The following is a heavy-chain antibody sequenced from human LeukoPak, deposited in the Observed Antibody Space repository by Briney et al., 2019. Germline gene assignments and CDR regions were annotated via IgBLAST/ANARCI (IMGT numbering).Heavy chain of an antibody. D-gene: IGHD6-13*01. J-gene: IGHJ4*02. V-gene: IGHV3-7*04. CDR1: GFTFSSYW. CDR2: IKEDGSEK. Sequence: VQPGGSLRLSCEASGFTFSSYWMSWVRQAPGKGLEWVASIKEDGSEKHYVDSVKGRFTISRDNAKTSLYLQMDSLRAEDTAVYYCARGGGIPAAGGCCWSDYWGQGTLVTVSS. CDR3: ARGGGIPAAGGCCWSDY.